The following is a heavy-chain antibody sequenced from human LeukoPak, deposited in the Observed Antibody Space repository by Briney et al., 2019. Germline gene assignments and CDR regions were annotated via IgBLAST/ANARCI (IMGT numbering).Heavy chain of an antibody. CDR3: VMTAGWTTATDH. CDR1: GITFSDYY. Sequence: GGSLRLSCAASGITFSDYYMSWIRQAPGKGLEWLSYISKSGDTIYYADSVRGRFTISRDNARNSLYLQMNSLTVADTATYYCVMTAGWTTATDHWGQGALVTVSS. CDR2: ISKSGDTI. V-gene: IGHV3-11*04. J-gene: IGHJ5*02. D-gene: IGHD6-19*01.